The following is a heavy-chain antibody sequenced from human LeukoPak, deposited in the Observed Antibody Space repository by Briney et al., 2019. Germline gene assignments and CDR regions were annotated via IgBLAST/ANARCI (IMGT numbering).Heavy chain of an antibody. Sequence: PGGSLRLSCAASGFTFDDYGMSWVRQAPGKGLEWVSGINWSGGRTGYADSLKGRFTISRDNAKNTLYLQMNTLRGEDTAVYYCARESAIVLVPFDSWGQGTLVTVSS. CDR2: INWSGGRT. V-gene: IGHV3-20*04. CDR3: ARESAIVLVPFDS. CDR1: GFTFDDYG. D-gene: IGHD2/OR15-2a*01. J-gene: IGHJ4*02.